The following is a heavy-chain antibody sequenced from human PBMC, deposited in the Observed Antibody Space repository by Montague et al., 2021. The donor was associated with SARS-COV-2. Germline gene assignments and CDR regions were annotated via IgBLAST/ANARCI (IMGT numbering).Heavy chain of an antibody. CDR1: GGSISSSSYY. CDR3: ARWKLYCSGGSCYSNRFDI. CDR2: IYYSGST. Sequence: SETLSLTCTVSGGSISSSSYYWCWLRQPPGKVLECIGSIYYSGSTYYHPSLKSRATISVDTSKNQFSLKLSSVTAADTAVYYCARWKLYCSGGSCYSNRFDIWGQGTMVTVSS. J-gene: IGHJ3*02. D-gene: IGHD2-15*01. V-gene: IGHV4-39*01.